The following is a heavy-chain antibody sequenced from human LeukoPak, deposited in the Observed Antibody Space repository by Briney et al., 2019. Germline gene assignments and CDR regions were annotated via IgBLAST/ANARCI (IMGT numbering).Heavy chain of an antibody. Sequence: PGGSLRLSCAASGFTFNNYWMSWVGQAPAKGLEWVANIKQDGSEKYYVDSVKGRFSISRVNAKNSLYLQMNSLRAEDTAVYYCARLGPLDAFDIWGQGTMVTVSS. CDR2: IKQDGSEK. CDR3: ARLGPLDAFDI. J-gene: IGHJ3*02. V-gene: IGHV3-7*01. CDR1: GFTFNNYW.